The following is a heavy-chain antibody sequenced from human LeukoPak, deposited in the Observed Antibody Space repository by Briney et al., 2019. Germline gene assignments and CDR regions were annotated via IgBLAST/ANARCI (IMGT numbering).Heavy chain of an antibody. CDR3: ARDHGYDFWSGYYYIDY. Sequence: KPSETLSLTCTVSGGSISSGSYYWSWIRQPAGKGLEWIGRIYTSGSTNYNPSLKSRVTISVDTSKNQFSLKLSSVTAADTAVYYCARDHGYDFWSGYYYIDYWGQGTLVTVSS. D-gene: IGHD3-3*01. J-gene: IGHJ4*02. CDR1: GGSISSGSYY. CDR2: IYTSGST. V-gene: IGHV4-61*02.